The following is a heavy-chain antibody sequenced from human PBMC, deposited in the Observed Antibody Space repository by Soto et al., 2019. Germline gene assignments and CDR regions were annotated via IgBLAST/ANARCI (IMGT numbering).Heavy chain of an antibody. CDR2: IKSEANGGTT. V-gene: IGHV3-15*07. CDR3: AYYRDSCARHVDF. CDR1: GFSFSNAW. J-gene: IGHJ4*02. D-gene: IGHD3-22*01. Sequence: EVQLVESGGGLVKPGGSLRLSCAASGFSFSNAWMKWVRQAPGKGLEWVGRIKSEANGGTTDHAAAVKGRFIISRDDSKNMLFLQMVSLITEDSAVYYCAYYRDSCARHVDFWGQGTLVTVSS.